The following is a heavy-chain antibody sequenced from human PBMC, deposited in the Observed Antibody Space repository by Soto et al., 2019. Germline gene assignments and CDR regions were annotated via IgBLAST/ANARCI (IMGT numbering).Heavy chain of an antibody. CDR1: RFVFSSYA. J-gene: IGHJ6*02. CDR2: ISGNGRTT. V-gene: IGHV3-23*01. Sequence: GGSLRLSCVGSRFVFSSYAMSWVRQTPGKGLAWVAGISGNGRTTDYAAPVKGRFTISRDNSKNTLYLQMNSLRVEDTAVYYCAKVYSTDITVIVPSYGSDIWGHGTTVTASS. CDR3: AKVYSTDITVIVPSYGSDI. D-gene: IGHD1-20*01.